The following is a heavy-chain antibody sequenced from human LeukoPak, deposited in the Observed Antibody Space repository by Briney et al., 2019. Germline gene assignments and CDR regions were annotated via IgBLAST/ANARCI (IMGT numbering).Heavy chain of an antibody. CDR1: GFTFSSYA. J-gene: IGHJ6*04. V-gene: IGHV3-64D*06. CDR2: ISSNGGST. CDR3: VKGSGNYPLYGMDV. D-gene: IGHD3-10*01. Sequence: QTGGSLRLSCSASGFTFSSYAMHWVRQAPGKGLEYVSAISSNGGSTYYADPVKGRFTISRDNSKNTLYLPMGSLRAEDTAVYYCVKGSGNYPLYGMDVWGKGTTVTVSS.